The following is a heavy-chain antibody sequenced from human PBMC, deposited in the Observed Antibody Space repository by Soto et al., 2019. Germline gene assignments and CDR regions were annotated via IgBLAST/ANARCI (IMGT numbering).Heavy chain of an antibody. V-gene: IGHV2-70D*14. CDR2: IDWDDDK. Sequence: SGPTLVNPTETLTLTCTFSGFSLSASGMRVNWIRQPPGKALEWLARIDWDDDKFYSTSLKTRLTISKDTSKNQVVLTMTHMDPVDTATYFCARMTPDASGLFDSWGQGTLVTVSS. J-gene: IGHJ4*02. CDR3: ARMTPDASGLFDS. CDR1: GFSLSASGMR. D-gene: IGHD2-15*01.